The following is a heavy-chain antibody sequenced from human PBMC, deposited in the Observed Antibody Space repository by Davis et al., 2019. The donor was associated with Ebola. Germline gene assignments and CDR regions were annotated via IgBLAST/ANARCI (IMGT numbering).Heavy chain of an antibody. J-gene: IGHJ4*02. V-gene: IGHV4-34*01. CDR1: GGSFIGYY. D-gene: IGHD4-11*01. Sequence: SETLSLTCAVYGGSFIGYYWSWIRQPPGKGLEWIGEIDHSGSTNYNPSLKSRVTISVDTSKNQFSLNLSSMTVADTAVYYCARYSNYGGPWGSRDYWGQGTLVTVSS. CDR3: ARYSNYGGPWGSRDY. CDR2: IDHSGST.